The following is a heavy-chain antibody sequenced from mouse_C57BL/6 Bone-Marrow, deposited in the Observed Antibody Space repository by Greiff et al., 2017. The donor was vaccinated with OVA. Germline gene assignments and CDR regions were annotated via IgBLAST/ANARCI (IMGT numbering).Heavy chain of an antibody. D-gene: IGHD2-1*01. J-gene: IGHJ4*01. V-gene: IGHV5-4*01. CDR3: ARDLYYVGYAMDY. CDR1: GFTFSSYA. Sequence: EVQRVESGGGLVKPGGSLKLSCAASGFTFSSYAMSWVRQTPEKRLEWVATISDGGSYTYYPDNVKGRFTISRDNAKNNLYLQMSHLKSEDTAMYYCARDLYYVGYAMDYWGQGTSVTVSS. CDR2: ISDGGSYT.